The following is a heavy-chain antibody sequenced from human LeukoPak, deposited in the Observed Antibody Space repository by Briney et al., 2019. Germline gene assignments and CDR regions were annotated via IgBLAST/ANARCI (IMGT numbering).Heavy chain of an antibody. D-gene: IGHD3-3*01. CDR3: ARPPVYDFWSGYVGGYYMDV. V-gene: IGHV4-34*01. J-gene: IGHJ6*03. CDR2: INHSGST. Sequence: PSETLSLTCAVYGGSFSGYYWSWLRQPPGKGLEWIGEINHSGSTNYNPSLKSRVTISVDTSKNQFSLKLSSVTAADTAVYYCARPPVYDFWSGYVGGYYMDVWGKGTTVTVSS. CDR1: GGSFSGYY.